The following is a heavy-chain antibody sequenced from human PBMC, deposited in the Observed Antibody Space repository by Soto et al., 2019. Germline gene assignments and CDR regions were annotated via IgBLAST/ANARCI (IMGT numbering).Heavy chain of an antibody. V-gene: IGHV4-4*02. CDR3: ASFHYGLYYLDY. J-gene: IGHJ4*02. CDR2: IYHSGST. D-gene: IGHD3-10*01. CDR1: GGSIVSSDW. Sequence: SETLSLTCGVSGGSIVSSDWWSWVRQPPGKGLEWIGEIYHSGSTNYNPSLKSRVTISVDKSKNQFSLKLSSVTAADTAVYFCASFHYGLYYLDYWGQGTLVTVSS.